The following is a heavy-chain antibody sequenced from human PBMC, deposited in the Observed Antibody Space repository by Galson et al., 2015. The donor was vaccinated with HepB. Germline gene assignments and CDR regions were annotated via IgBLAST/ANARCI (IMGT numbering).Heavy chain of an antibody. CDR2: VDPSDSYT. Sequence: QSGAEVKKPGESLRISCKGSGYSFTSYWISWVRQMPGKGLEWMGRVDPSDSYTNYSPSFQGHVTISADKSISTAYLQWSSLKASDTAMYYCAREGIRWGGSYSPLIDYWGQGTLVTVSS. CDR1: GYSFTSYW. CDR3: AREGIRWGGSYSPLIDY. J-gene: IGHJ4*02. V-gene: IGHV5-10-1*01. D-gene: IGHD1-26*01.